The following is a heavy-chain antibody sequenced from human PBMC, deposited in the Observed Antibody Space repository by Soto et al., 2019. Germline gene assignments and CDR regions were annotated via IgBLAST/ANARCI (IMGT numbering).Heavy chain of an antibody. CDR2: IWYDGSNK. V-gene: IGHV3-33*08. J-gene: IGHJ4*02. D-gene: IGHD3-22*01. CDR1: GFTFSSYG. CDR3: ARDPRYYDSSGYLDY. Sequence: PGGSLILSCAASGFTFSSYGMHWVRQAPGKGLEWVAVIWYDGSNKYYADSVKGRFTISRDNSKNTLYLQMNSLRAEDTAVYYCARDPRYYDSSGYLDYWGQGTLVTVSS.